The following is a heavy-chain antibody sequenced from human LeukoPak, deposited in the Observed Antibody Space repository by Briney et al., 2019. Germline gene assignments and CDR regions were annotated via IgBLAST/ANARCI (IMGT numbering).Heavy chain of an antibody. CDR3: ARTSMLGGISY. D-gene: IGHD3-16*01. V-gene: IGHV3-66*01. Sequence: QPGGSLRLSCAASGLTVSSNYMSWVRQAPGKGLQSLSILYTVGSTEYADSVKGRFTISRDNSKNTVHLQMNSLRVEDTAVYYCARTSMLGGISYWGQGILVTVSS. J-gene: IGHJ4*02. CDR2: LYTVGST. CDR1: GLTVSSNY.